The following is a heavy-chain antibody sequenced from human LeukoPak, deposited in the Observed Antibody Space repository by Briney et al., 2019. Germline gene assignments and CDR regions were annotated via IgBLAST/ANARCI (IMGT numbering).Heavy chain of an antibody. CDR1: GGSFSGYY. V-gene: IGHV4-34*01. J-gene: IGHJ4*02. Sequence: SETLSLTCAVYGGSFSGYYWSWIRQPPGKGLEWIGEINHSGSTNYNPSLKSRVTISVDTSKNQFSLKLSSVTAADTAVYYCARGSLSEDYYDSSGYYYLSYWGQGTLVTVSS. CDR3: ARGSLSEDYYDSSGYYYLSY. D-gene: IGHD3-22*01. CDR2: INHSGST.